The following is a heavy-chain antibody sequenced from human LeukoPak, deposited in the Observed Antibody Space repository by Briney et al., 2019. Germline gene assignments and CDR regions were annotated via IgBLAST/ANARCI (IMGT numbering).Heavy chain of an antibody. J-gene: IGHJ4*02. CDR2: IYSGGST. CDR3: ARIRNYQLDY. Sequence: GGSLRLSCAASGFTVSSNYMSWVRQAPGRGLEWVSVIYSGGSTYYADSVKGRFTISRDNSKNTLYLQMNSLRAEDTAVYYCARIRNYQLDYWGQGTLVTVSS. D-gene: IGHD1-7*01. CDR1: GFTVSSNY. V-gene: IGHV3-66*01.